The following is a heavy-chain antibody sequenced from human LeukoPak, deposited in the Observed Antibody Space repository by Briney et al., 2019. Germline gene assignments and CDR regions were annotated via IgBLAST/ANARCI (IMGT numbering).Heavy chain of an antibody. CDR3: ARDLAAAGRFDY. D-gene: IGHD6-13*01. Sequence: GGSLRLSCAASGFTFSTTWMNWVRQAPGKGLEWVANIKQDGSNKYYADSVKGRFTISRDNSKNTLYLQMNSLRAEDTAVYYCARDLAAAGRFDYWGQGTLVTVSS. CDR2: IKQDGSNK. V-gene: IGHV3-7*01. J-gene: IGHJ4*02. CDR1: GFTFSTTW.